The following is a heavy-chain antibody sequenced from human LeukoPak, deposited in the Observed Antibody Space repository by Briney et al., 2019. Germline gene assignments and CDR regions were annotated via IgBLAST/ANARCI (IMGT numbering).Heavy chain of an antibody. V-gene: IGHV4-61*02. CDR2: IYTSGST. J-gene: IGHJ4*02. CDR1: GGSISSGSYY. CDR3: ARASYSYDISGWVPFDY. D-gene: IGHD3-22*01. Sequence: SQTLSLTCTVSGGSISSGSYYWRWIRQPAGKGLEWIGRIYTSGSTTYNPSLKSRVTISGDTSENQFSLRLSSVTAADTAVYYCARASYSYDISGWVPFDYWGQGTLVTVSS.